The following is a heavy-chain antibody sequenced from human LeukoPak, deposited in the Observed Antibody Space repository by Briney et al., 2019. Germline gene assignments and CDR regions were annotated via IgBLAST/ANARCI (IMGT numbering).Heavy chain of an antibody. V-gene: IGHV4-4*07. Sequence: SETLSLTCTVSGGSISSYYWSWIRQPAGKGLEWIGRIYTSGSTNYNPSLKSRVTMSVDTSKNQFSLKLSSVTAADTAVYYCARALKDIVLMVYAATYYFDYWGQGTLVTVSS. CDR3: ARALKDIVLMVYAATYYFDY. J-gene: IGHJ4*02. CDR1: GGSISSYY. D-gene: IGHD2-8*01. CDR2: IYTSGST.